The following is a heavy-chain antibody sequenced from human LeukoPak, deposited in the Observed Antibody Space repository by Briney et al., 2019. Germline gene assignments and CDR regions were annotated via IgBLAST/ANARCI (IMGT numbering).Heavy chain of an antibody. CDR2: IYYSGST. CDR3: ARDYCSGGSCYFDY. D-gene: IGHD2-15*01. J-gene: IGHJ4*02. V-gene: IGHV4-31*03. Sequence: SETLSLTCTVSGGSISSGGYYWSWIRQHPGKGLEWIGYIYYSGSTYYNPSLKSRVTISVDTSKNQFSLKLSSVTAADTAVYYCARDYCSGGSCYFDYWGQGTLVTVSS. CDR1: GGSISSGGYY.